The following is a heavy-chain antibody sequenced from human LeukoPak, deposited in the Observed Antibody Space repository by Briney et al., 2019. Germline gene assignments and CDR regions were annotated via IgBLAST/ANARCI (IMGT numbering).Heavy chain of an antibody. CDR2: ISSSGSTI. J-gene: IGHJ3*02. CDR3: ARERYYYDSSGYFDAFDI. V-gene: IGHV3-48*03. CDR1: GFTFSSYE. Sequence: GGSLRLSCAASGFTFSSYEMNWVRQAPGKGLEWVSYISSSGSTIYYADSVKGRFTISRDNAKNSLYLQMNSLRAEDTAVYYCARERYYYDSSGYFDAFDIWGRGTMVTVSS. D-gene: IGHD3-22*01.